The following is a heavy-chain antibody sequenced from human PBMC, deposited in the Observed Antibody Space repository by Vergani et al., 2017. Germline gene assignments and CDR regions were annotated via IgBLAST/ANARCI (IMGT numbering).Heavy chain of an antibody. Sequence: EVQLVESGGVVVQPGGSLRLSCAASGFTFDEYTMHLVRQAPGKGLEWVSLISWDGGSTDYADSVKGRFTISRDNSKNSLYLQMNSLRTEDTALYYCAKDSSGWPEYYYYYYGMDVWGQGTTVTVSS. CDR3: AKDSSGWPEYYYYYYGMDV. CDR2: ISWDGGST. V-gene: IGHV3-43*01. D-gene: IGHD6-19*01. J-gene: IGHJ6*02. CDR1: GFTFDEYT.